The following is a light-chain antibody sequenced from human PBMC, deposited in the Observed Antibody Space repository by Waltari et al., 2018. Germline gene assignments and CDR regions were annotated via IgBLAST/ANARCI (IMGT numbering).Light chain of an antibody. J-gene: IGLJ2*01. V-gene: IGLV2-8*01. CDR1: SSDVGRYNY. CDR3: SSYAGSNNVV. CDR2: EVS. Sequence: QSALTQPPSASGSPEQSVTIPGTGTSSDVGRYNYVSCYQQHPGKAPKLMIYEVSKRPSGVPARLSGSKSGNTASLTVSGLQAEDEADYYCSSYAGSNNVVFGGGTKLTVL.